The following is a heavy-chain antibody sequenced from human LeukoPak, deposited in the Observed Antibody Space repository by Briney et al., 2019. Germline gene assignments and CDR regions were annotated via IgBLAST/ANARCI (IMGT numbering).Heavy chain of an antibody. J-gene: IGHJ4*01. CDR1: GVTFSNAW. CDR3: TALGAASEY. V-gene: IGHV3-15*01. Sequence: GGSLRLSCVGSGVTFSNAWMSWIRQAPGKGLQWVGHIKSKTDGGTTEYAAPVKGRFTISRDDSKNTLYLQMNNLKSEDAALYYCTALGAASEYWGQGALVTVSS. CDR2: IKSKTDGGTT. D-gene: IGHD2-15*01.